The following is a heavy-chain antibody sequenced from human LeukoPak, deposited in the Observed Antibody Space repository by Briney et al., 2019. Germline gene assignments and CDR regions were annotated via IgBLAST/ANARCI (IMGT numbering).Heavy chain of an antibody. D-gene: IGHD3-10*01. V-gene: IGHV4-34*01. CDR3: AKGPDSGSYFAWFDP. CDR2: INHSGST. CDR1: GGSFSGYY. Sequence: PSETLSLSCAVYGGSFSGYYWSWIRQPPGKGLEWIGEINHSGSTQYNPSFKSRVTISVDTSKNQFSLRLTSVTAADTAVYYCAKGPDSGSYFAWFDPWGQGTLVTVSP. J-gene: IGHJ5*02.